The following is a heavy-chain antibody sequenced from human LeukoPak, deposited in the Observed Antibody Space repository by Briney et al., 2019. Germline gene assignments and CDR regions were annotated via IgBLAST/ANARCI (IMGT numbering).Heavy chain of an antibody. CDR2: ISYDGSNK. CDR1: GFTFSSYA. CDR3: ARDPPYSGSYYFDY. D-gene: IGHD1-26*01. Sequence: GRSLRLSCAASGFTFSSYAMHWVRQAPGKGLEWVAVISYDGSNKYYADSVKGRFTISRDNSKNTLYLQMNSLRAEDTAVYYCARDPPYSGSYYFDYWGQGTLVNVSS. V-gene: IGHV3-30-3*01. J-gene: IGHJ4*02.